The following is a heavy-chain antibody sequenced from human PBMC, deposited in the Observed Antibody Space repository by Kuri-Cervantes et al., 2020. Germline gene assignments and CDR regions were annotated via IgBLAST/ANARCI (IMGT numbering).Heavy chain of an antibody. CDR2: IWYDGSNK. CDR3: ARGGPWVPAATSWFDP. CDR1: GFTFSSYG. J-gene: IGHJ5*02. Sequence: GGSLRPSCAASGFTFSSYGMHWVRQAPGKGLEWVAVIWYDGSNKYYADSVKGRFTISRDNSKNTLYLQMNSLRAEDTAVYYCARGGPWVPAATSWFDPGGQGTLVTVSS. V-gene: IGHV3-33*01. D-gene: IGHD2-2*01.